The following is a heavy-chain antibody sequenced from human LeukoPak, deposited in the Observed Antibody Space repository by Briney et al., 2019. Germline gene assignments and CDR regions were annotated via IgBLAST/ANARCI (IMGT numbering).Heavy chain of an antibody. CDR2: IIPIFGTA. Sequence: SVKVSCKASGGTFSSYAISWVRQAPGPGLEWMGGIIPIFGTANYAQKFQGRVTITADKSTSTAYMELSSLRSEDTAVYYCARDREGGGYDYDYWGQGTLVTVSS. D-gene: IGHD5-12*01. V-gene: IGHV1-69*06. CDR1: GGTFSSYA. CDR3: ARDREGGGYDYDY. J-gene: IGHJ4*02.